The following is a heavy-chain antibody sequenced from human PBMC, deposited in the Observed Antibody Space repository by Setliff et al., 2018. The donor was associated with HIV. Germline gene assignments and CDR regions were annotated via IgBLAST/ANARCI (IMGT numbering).Heavy chain of an antibody. CDR3: ARGNPDFDILTGYWSHYFDY. V-gene: IGHV4-59*02. Sequence: TLSLTCTVSGDSVSGYYWTWIRQPPGKGLEWIGDIYYTGSTNFSPSLKSRVTISLDTSKNQFSLKLSSVSAADTAMYYCARGNPDFDILTGYWSHYFDYWGQGRLVTVSS. J-gene: IGHJ4*02. CDR2: IYYTGST. D-gene: IGHD3-9*01. CDR1: GDSVSGYY.